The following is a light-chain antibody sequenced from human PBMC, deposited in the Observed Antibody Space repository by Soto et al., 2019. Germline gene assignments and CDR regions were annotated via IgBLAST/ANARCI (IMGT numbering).Light chain of an antibody. J-gene: IGKJ1*01. Sequence: DIQMTQSPSTLSASVGDRVTTTCRASQSISIYLAWYQQRLGKAPKLLIFDASNLETGVPSRFSAGGSGTDFTLTINSLQPDDFATYYCQQYNPYSMWTFGQGTRVEI. CDR3: QQYNPYSMWT. V-gene: IGKV1-5*01. CDR1: QSISIY. CDR2: DAS.